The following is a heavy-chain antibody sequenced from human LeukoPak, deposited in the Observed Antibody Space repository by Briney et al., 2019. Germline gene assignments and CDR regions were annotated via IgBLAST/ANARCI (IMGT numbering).Heavy chain of an antibody. J-gene: IGHJ4*02. CDR1: GGTFSSYA. CDR2: IIPIFGTA. V-gene: IGHV1-69*06. CDR3: ARSPITMGRGDPNYYFDY. D-gene: IGHD3-10*01. Sequence: SVKVSCKASGGTFSSYAISWVRQAPGQGLEWMGGIIPIFGTANYAQKFQGRVTITADKTASTAYMELSSLRTEDTAVYYCARSPITMGRGDPNYYFDYWGQGTLVTVSS.